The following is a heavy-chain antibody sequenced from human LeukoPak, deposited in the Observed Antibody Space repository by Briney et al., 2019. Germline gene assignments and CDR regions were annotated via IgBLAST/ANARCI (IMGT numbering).Heavy chain of an antibody. D-gene: IGHD3-3*01. J-gene: IGHJ4*02. CDR2: IHYSGLT. CDR1: GGSVSGYY. CDR3: ARDPPEDEWNSFDY. Sequence: PSETQSPTSTVSGGSVSGYYWNWIRQPPGKGLEWIGFIHYSGLTVYSPSLQSRVTMSVDTSRNQFSLELRSVSAADTALYYCARDPPEDEWNSFDYWGQRDLVTASS. V-gene: IGHV4-59*02.